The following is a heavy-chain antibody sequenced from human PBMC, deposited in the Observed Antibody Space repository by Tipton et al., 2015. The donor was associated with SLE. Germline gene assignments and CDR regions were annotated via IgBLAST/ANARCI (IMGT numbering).Heavy chain of an antibody. J-gene: IGHJ4*02. Sequence: TLSLTCAVSGYSISSGYYWGWIRQPPGKGLEWIGSIYHSGSTYYNPSLKSRVTISVDTSKNQFSLKLSSVTAADTAVYYCARLGNPMSFDYWGQGTLVTVSS. CDR2: IYHSGST. D-gene: IGHD3-10*02. V-gene: IGHV4-38-2*01. CDR1: GYSISSGYY. CDR3: ARLGNPMSFDY.